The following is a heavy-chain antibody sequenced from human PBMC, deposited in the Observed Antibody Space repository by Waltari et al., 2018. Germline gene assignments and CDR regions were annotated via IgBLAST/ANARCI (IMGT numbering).Heavy chain of an antibody. V-gene: IGHV3-7*01. D-gene: IGHD2-15*01. Sequence: EVQLVESGGGLVQPGGSLRLSCAVSGFVFSSYWMSWVRQVPGRGMEWVAKIKQDGRAIYYVDSVKGRFTISRDNAKNSLYLKMNSLRAEDTAMYYCARDGEYCSGDKCYSYWYFDLWGRGTLVTVSS. CDR1: GFVFSSYW. CDR2: IKQDGRAI. J-gene: IGHJ2*01. CDR3: ARDGEYCSGDKCYSYWYFDL.